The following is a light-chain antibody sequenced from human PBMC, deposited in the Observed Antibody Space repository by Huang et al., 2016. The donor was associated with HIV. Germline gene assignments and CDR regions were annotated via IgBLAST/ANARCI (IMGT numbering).Light chain of an antibody. CDR1: QSVLYTSNNKNY. CDR3: QQYFNTPWT. V-gene: IGKV4-1*01. Sequence: DIVMTQSPESLAVSLGERATINCKSRQSVLYTSNNKNYLAWYQQKPGQAPKLLIYWASAQEAGVPDRFGGSGSGTDFTLSISSLQAEDVAVYFCQQYFNTPWTFGQGTKV. J-gene: IGKJ1*01. CDR2: WAS.